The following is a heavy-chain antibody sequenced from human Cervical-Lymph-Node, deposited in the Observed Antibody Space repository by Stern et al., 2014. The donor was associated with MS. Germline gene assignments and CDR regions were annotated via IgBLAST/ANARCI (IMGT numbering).Heavy chain of an antibody. Sequence: VQLVESGAEVKKPGASVKVSCKASGYTFSSLGISWVRQAPGQGLEWMGWISDYNGNTSYTQRLQGRVTLTTDTSTSTAYMELRSLTSDDTAVYYCASGSLEGFDPWGQGTLVTVSS. V-gene: IGHV1-18*01. CDR2: ISDYNGNT. D-gene: IGHD5-24*01. CDR1: GYTFSSLG. CDR3: ASGSLEGFDP. J-gene: IGHJ5*02.